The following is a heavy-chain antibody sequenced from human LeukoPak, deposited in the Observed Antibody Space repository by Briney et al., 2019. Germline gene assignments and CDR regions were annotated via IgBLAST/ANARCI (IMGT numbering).Heavy chain of an antibody. D-gene: IGHD5-24*01. J-gene: IGHJ2*01. CDR2: ISYSGST. V-gene: IGHV4-39*01. Sequence: SETLSLTCTVSGGSISSSSYYWGWIRQPPGKGLEWIGSISYSGSTYYNPSLKSRATISVDTSNNQFSLKLRSVTAADTALYYCARPSRSGGYNYWYFDLWGRGTLVTVSS. CDR3: ARPSRSGGYNYWYFDL. CDR1: GGSISSSSYY.